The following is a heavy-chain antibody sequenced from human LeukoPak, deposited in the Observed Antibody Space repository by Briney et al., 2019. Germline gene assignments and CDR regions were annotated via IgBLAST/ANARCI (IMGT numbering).Heavy chain of an antibody. CDR1: GYSLTSFW. J-gene: IGHJ4*02. V-gene: IGHV5-51*01. CDR3: ARMIVGAADLDY. D-gene: IGHD1-26*01. CDR2: IYPGDSDT. Sequence: GESLDISCKGSGYSLTSFWIGWVRQMPGKGPEWMGIIYPGDSDTRYSPSFQGQVTISADKSISTAYLQWSSLKASDTAMYYCARMIVGAADLDYWGQGTLVTVSS.